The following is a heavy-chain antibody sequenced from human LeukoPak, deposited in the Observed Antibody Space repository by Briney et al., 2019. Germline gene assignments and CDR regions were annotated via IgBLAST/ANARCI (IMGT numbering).Heavy chain of an antibody. CDR2: ISHSGDT. V-gene: IGHV4-38-2*01. D-gene: IGHD2-15*01. CDR3: ARDSNCSGGNCYSHNWFDP. Sequence: SETLSLTCAVSGYSISSAYYWGWIRQPPGKGLEWIGSISHSGDTYYNPSLKSRVTISIDTSKNQFSLNLSSVTAADTAVYYCARDSNCSGGNCYSHNWFDPWGQGTLVTVSS. CDR1: GYSISSAYY. J-gene: IGHJ5*02.